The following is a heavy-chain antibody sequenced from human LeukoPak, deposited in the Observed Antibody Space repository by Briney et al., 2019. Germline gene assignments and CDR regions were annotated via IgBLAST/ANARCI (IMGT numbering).Heavy chain of an antibody. J-gene: IGHJ4*02. CDR2: IYHSGST. CDR1: GGSISSGGYY. Sequence: SETLSLTCTVSGGSISSGGYYWSWIRQHPGKGLEWIGYIYHSGSTYYNPSLKSRVTISVGKSKNQFSLKLSSVTAADTAVYYCARDIDGYGYSFDYWGQGTLVTVSS. V-gene: IGHV4-31*03. CDR3: ARDIDGYGYSFDY. D-gene: IGHD5-18*01.